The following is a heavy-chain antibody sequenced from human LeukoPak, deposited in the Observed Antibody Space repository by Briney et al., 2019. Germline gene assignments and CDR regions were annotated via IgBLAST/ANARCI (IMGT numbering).Heavy chain of an antibody. J-gene: IGHJ3*02. V-gene: IGHV5-51*01. CDR3: ARQRGYCSSTSCYVDVKDDAFDI. CDR2: IYPGDSDT. CDR1: GYSFTSYW. D-gene: IGHD2-2*01. Sequence: GESLKISCKGSGYSFTSYWIGWVRQMPGKGLEWMGIIYPGDSDTRYSPSFQGQVTISADKSISTAYLLWSSLKASDTAMYYCARQRGYCSSTSCYVDVKDDAFDIWGQGTMVTVSS.